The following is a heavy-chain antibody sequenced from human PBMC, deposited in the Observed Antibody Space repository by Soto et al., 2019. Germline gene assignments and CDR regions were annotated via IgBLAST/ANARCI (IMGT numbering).Heavy chain of an antibody. V-gene: IGHV4-61*01. CDR3: AGGAAHYYYYYGMDV. CDR1: GGSVSSGSYY. Sequence: SETLSLTCTVSGGSVSSGSYYWSWIRQPPGKGLEWIGYIYYSGSTNYNPSLKSRVTISVDTSKNQFSLKLSSVTAADTAVYYCAGGAAHYYYYYGMDVWGQGTTVTSP. CDR2: IYYSGST. J-gene: IGHJ6*02. D-gene: IGHD2-15*01.